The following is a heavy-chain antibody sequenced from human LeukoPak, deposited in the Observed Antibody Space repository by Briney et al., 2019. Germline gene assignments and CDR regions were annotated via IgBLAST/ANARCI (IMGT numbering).Heavy chain of an antibody. CDR2: INPSGGST. CDR1: GYTFTSYY. V-gene: IGHV1-46*01. Sequence: GASVKVSCKASGYTFTSYYMHWVRQAPGQGLEWMGIINPSGGSTSYAQKFQGRVTMTRDMSTSTVYMELSSLRSEDTAVYYCARERKSSGWYRRPPSWFDPWGQGTLVTVSS. CDR3: ARERKSSGWYRRPPSWFDP. J-gene: IGHJ5*02. D-gene: IGHD6-19*01.